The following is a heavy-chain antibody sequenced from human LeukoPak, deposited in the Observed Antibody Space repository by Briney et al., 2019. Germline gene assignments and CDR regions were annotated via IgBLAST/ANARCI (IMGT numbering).Heavy chain of an antibody. CDR3: ARSPLGYSSSWYEGFDY. V-gene: IGHV6-1*01. J-gene: IGHJ4*02. Sequence: SQTLSLTCAISGDSVSSNSAAWNWIRQSPSRGLEWLGRTYYRSKWYNDYAVSVKSRITINPDTSKNQCSLPLNSVTPEDTAVYYCARSPLGYSSSWYEGFDYWGQGTLVTVSS. CDR2: TYYRSKWYN. D-gene: IGHD6-13*01. CDR1: GDSVSSNSAA.